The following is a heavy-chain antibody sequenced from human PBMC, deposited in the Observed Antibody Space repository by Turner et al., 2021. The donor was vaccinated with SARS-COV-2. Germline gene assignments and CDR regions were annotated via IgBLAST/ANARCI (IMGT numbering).Heavy chain of an antibody. CDR1: GGSISSRSYY. V-gene: IGHV4-39*01. CDR2: IYYSGST. J-gene: IGHJ3*02. CDR3: ASTVWLRGAFDI. D-gene: IGHD5-18*01. Sequence: QLQLQESGPGLVKPSETLSLTCTVSGGSISSRSYYLGWIRQPPGKGLEWIGSIYYSGSTYYNPSLKSRVTTSVDTSKNQFSLKMSSVTAADTAVYYCASTVWLRGAFDIWGQGTMVTVSS.